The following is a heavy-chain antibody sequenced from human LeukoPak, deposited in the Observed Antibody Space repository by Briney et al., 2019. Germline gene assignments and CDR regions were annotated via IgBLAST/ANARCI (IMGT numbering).Heavy chain of an antibody. J-gene: IGHJ4*02. CDR3: ARDLGGRVDY. CDR1: GFTFSSSA. CDR2: ISNNGGYT. Sequence: GGSLRLSCAASGFTFSSSAMSWVRQAPGKGLEWVSAISNNGGYTYYADSVQGRFTISRDNSKSTLCLQMNSLRAEDTAVYYCARDLGGRVDYWGQGTLVTVSS. V-gene: IGHV3-23*01. D-gene: IGHD2-15*01.